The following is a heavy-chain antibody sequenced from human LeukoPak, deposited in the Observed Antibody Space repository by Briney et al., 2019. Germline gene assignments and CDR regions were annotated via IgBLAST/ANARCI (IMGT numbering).Heavy chain of an antibody. D-gene: IGHD6-19*01. CDR3: ARSLLGAVAGTIAYFDY. V-gene: IGHV6-1*01. J-gene: IGHJ4*02. CDR1: GDTVSSNSAA. CDR2: TYYRSKWYN. Sequence: SQTLSLTCAISGDTVSSNSAAWSWIRQPPSRGLEWLGRTYYRSKWYNDYAVSVKSRITINPDTSKNQFSLQLNSVTPEDTAVYYCARSLLGAVAGTIAYFDYWGQGTLVTVSS.